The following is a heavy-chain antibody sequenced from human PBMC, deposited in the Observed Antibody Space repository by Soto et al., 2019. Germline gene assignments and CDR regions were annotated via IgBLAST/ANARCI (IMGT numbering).Heavy chain of an antibody. CDR2: IYYRGNT. Sequence: QLQLQESGPGLVKPSETLSLTCTVSGGSISSSNYYWAWIRQPPGKGLEWIGSIYYRGNTYYNPSIKSRITISVDTSKNQFSLMLSSVTAADTAFYYCARRGSYYNEWYFDYWGQGTLVTVSS. CDR1: GGSISSSNYY. CDR3: ARRGSYYNEWYFDY. V-gene: IGHV4-39*01. D-gene: IGHD3-10*01. J-gene: IGHJ4*02.